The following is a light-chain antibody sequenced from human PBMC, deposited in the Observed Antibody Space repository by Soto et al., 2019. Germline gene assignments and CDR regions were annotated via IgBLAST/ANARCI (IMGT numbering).Light chain of an antibody. CDR1: DSVALNY. CDR2: TAS. V-gene: IGKV3-20*01. Sequence: SAQFPGGLCFSLGDSAALSCWASDSVALNYLAWYQQKRGHAPRRLINTASTRTTGIPDRFSGSGSGTEDTLTISSLAPEDDAADYCQQYGGRPWTLGQGTKVDIK. CDR3: QQYGGRPWT. J-gene: IGKJ1*01.